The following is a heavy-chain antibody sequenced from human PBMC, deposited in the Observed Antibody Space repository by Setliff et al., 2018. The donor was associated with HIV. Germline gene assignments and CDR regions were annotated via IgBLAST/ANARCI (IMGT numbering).Heavy chain of an antibody. Sequence: PGGSLRLSCAASGFTFSDYYMSWIRQAPGKGLEWISYISSSGNTIYYADSVRGRFTFSRDNAKNSLYLQMNSLRAEDTAVYYCARYNWNPLGYRFDYWGQGTLVTVSS. V-gene: IGHV3-11*01. CDR2: ISSSGNTI. D-gene: IGHD1-20*01. CDR3: ARYNWNPLGYRFDY. J-gene: IGHJ4*02. CDR1: GFTFSDYY.